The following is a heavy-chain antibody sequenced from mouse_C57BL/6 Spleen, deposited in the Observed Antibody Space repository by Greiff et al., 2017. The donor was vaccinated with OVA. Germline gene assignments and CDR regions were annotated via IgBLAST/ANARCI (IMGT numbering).Heavy chain of an antibody. Sequence: QVTLKESGPGLVQPSQSLSITCTVSGFSLTSYGVHWVRQSPGKGLEWLGVIWSGGSTDYNAAFISSLSISKDNSKSQVFFKMNSLQADDTAIYYCARNPMTTVVAPWYFDVWGTGTTVTVSS. CDR3: ARNPMTTVVAPWYFDV. V-gene: IGHV2-2*01. CDR1: GFSLTSYG. CDR2: IWSGGST. J-gene: IGHJ1*03. D-gene: IGHD1-1*01.